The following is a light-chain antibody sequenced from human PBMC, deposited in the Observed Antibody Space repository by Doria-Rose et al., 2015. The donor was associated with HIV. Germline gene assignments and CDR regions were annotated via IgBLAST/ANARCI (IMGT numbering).Light chain of an antibody. CDR3: VLYMGSGIWM. Sequence: QAVVTQEPSSSVSLGGTVTLTCGLTSGPVTGAYYPRWHQQTPGQAPRTLIYNTYSLSSGVSDRFSGSILGNKAALTISGAQADDESDYYCVLYMGSGIWMFGGGTKLTVL. CDR1: SGPVTGAYY. V-gene: IGLV8-61*01. CDR2: NTY. J-gene: IGLJ3*02.